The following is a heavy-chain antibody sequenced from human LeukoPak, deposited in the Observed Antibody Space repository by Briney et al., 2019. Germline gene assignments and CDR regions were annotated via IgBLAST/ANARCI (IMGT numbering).Heavy chain of an antibody. J-gene: IGHJ4*02. CDR3: ARGSGSAIDY. CDR1: GGIFSSYA. CDR2: IIPIFGTA. Sequence: SVKVSCKASGGIFSSYAISWVRPAPGQGVEWMGGIIPIFGTANYAQKLQGRVTITADESTSTAYMELSSLRSEDTAVYYCARGSGSAIDYWGQGTLVTVSS. D-gene: IGHD3-10*01. V-gene: IGHV1-69*13.